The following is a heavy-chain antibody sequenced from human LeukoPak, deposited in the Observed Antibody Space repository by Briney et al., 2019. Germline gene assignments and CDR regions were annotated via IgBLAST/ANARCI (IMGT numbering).Heavy chain of an antibody. D-gene: IGHD1-14*01. J-gene: IGHJ4*02. V-gene: IGHV3-66*02. Sequence: GGSLRLSCAASGFTVSSNYMSWVRQAPGKGLEWVSVIYSGGDTYYADSVEGRFTISRDSSKNTLYLQMNSPRAEDTAVYYCATLTYYFDYWGQGALVTVSS. CDR1: GFTVSSNY. CDR3: ATLTYYFDY. CDR2: IYSGGDT.